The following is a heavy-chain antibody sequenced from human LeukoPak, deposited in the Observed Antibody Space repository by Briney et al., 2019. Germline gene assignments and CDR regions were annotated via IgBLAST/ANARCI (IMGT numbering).Heavy chain of an antibody. CDR3: AREVAVAGPADSGPTEFDY. CDR1: GFTFSSYA. V-gene: IGHV3-23*01. Sequence: GGSLRLSCAASGFTFSSYAMSWVRQAPGKGLEWVSAISGSGGSTYYADSVKGRFTISRDNSKNTLYLQMNSLRAEDTAVYYCAREVAVAGPADSGPTEFDYWGQGTLVTVSS. D-gene: IGHD6-19*01. CDR2: ISGSGGST. J-gene: IGHJ4*02.